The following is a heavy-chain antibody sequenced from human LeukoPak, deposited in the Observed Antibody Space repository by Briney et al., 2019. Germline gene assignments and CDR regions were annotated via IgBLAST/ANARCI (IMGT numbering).Heavy chain of an antibody. CDR3: ARGYMTTVTTGPDY. CDR1: GFTFSSYG. V-gene: IGHV3-33*01. CDR2: IWYDGSNK. D-gene: IGHD4-17*01. J-gene: IGHJ4*02. Sequence: PGRSLRLSGAASGFTFSSYGMHWVRQAPGKGLKWVAVIWYDGSNKYYADSVKGRFTISRDNSKNTLYLQMNSLRAEDTAVYYCARGYMTTVTTGPDYWGQGTLVTVSS.